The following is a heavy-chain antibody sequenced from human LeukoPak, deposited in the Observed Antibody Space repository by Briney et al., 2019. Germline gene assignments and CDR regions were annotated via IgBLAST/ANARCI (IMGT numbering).Heavy chain of an antibody. CDR3: ARVVSWGNLVDY. Sequence: GGSLRLSCAASGFTFSSYGMHWVRQAPGKGLEWVAVIWYDGSNKYYADSVKGRFTISRDNSKNTLYLQMNSLRAEDTAVYYCARVVSWGNLVDYWGQGTLVTVSS. V-gene: IGHV3-33*01. CDR1: GFTFSSYG. CDR2: IWYDGSNK. D-gene: IGHD2-8*01. J-gene: IGHJ4*02.